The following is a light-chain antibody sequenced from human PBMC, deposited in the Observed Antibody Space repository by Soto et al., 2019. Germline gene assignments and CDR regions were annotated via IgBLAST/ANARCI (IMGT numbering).Light chain of an antibody. J-gene: IGKJ5*01. V-gene: IGKV3D-15*01. Sequence: ELVMTQSPATLSVSPGERATLSCRASQSVRSNLAWYQQKPGQAPRLLIYDVSTRATGIPARFSGSGSGTEFTLTISSLQSEDFAVYYCQQYNNWPAITFGQGTRLAIK. CDR1: QSVRSN. CDR2: DVS. CDR3: QQYNNWPAIT.